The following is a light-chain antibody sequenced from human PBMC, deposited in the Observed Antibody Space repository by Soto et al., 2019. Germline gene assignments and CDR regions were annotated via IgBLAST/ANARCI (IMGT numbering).Light chain of an antibody. Sequence: QSALTQPRSVSGSPGQSVTISCTRTSSDVGDYNYVSWYQQYPGKAPKLVIYDVSKRPSGVPDRFSGSKSGNTASLTISGLQAEDEADYYCCSFAGSYTFWVFGGGTKLTVL. CDR3: CSFAGSYTFWV. CDR2: DVS. V-gene: IGLV2-11*01. CDR1: SSDVGDYNY. J-gene: IGLJ3*02.